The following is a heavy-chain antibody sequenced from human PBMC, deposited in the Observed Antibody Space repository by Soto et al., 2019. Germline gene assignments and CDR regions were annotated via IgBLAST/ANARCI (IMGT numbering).Heavy chain of an antibody. CDR1: GYTCSSYD. Sequence: QVQLVQSGAEVRKPGASVKVSCKTSGYTCSSYDINWVRQATGQGLEWMGWMNSNNGDPGYARKFQGRVTVTRDTSTRTVYMELSNLQSDDTAVYYCATSRYCIDGVCPFDYWGQGTLVTVSS. CDR3: ATSRYCIDGVCPFDY. CDR2: MNSNNGDP. D-gene: IGHD2-8*01. J-gene: IGHJ4*02. V-gene: IGHV1-8*01.